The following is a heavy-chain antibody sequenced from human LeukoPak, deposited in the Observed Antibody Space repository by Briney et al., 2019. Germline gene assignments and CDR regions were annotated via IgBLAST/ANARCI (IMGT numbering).Heavy chain of an antibody. J-gene: IGHJ3*02. D-gene: IGHD5-24*01. Sequence: PSETLSLTCTVSGGSISSYYWSWIRQPAGKGLEWIGRIYTSGSTNYNPSLKSRVTMSVDTSKNQFSLKLSSVTAADTAVYYCARVEMATIYDAFDIWGQGTMVTVSS. CDR3: ARVEMATIYDAFDI. CDR1: GGSISSYY. CDR2: IYTSGST. V-gene: IGHV4-4*07.